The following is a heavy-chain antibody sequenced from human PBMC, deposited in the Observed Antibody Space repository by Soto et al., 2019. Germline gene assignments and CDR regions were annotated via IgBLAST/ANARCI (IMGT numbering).Heavy chain of an antibody. Sequence: ASVKVSCKASGYTFTGYYIHWVRQAPGQGLEWMGIINPSSGSTSYAQKFQGRVTMTRDTSTSTVYMELSSLRSEDTAVYYCASFGAVVPAANYDAFDIWGQGTMVTVSS. CDR2: INPSSGST. J-gene: IGHJ3*02. D-gene: IGHD2-2*01. V-gene: IGHV1-46*03. CDR3: ASFGAVVPAANYDAFDI. CDR1: GYTFTGYY.